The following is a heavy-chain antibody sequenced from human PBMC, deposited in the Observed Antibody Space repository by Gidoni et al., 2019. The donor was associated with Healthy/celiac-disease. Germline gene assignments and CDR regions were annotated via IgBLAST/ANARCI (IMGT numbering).Heavy chain of an antibody. CDR1: AFTFSSYA. V-gene: IGHV3-23*01. Sequence: EVQLLASGGGLVQPGGSLRLSCAASAFTFSSYAMRWVRQAPGKGLEWVSAISGSGGSTYYADSVKGRFTISRDNSKNTLYLQMNSLRAEDTAVYYCAGPRDGYNAFDYWGQGTLVTVSS. D-gene: IGHD5-12*01. CDR2: ISGSGGST. CDR3: AGPRDGYNAFDY. J-gene: IGHJ4*02.